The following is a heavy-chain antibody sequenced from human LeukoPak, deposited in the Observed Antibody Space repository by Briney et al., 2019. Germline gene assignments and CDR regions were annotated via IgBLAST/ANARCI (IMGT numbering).Heavy chain of an antibody. D-gene: IGHD3-9*01. V-gene: IGHV4-39*07. J-gene: IGHJ4*02. CDR2: IYYSGST. CDR1: GGSISSSSYY. CDR3: ARDGGWILTGSPNFDY. Sequence: PSETLSLTCTVSGGSISSSSYYWGWIRQPPGKGLEWFGSIYYSGSTCYNPSLKSRVTISVDTSKNQFSLKLSSVTAADTAVYYCARDGGWILTGSPNFDYWGQGTLVTVSS.